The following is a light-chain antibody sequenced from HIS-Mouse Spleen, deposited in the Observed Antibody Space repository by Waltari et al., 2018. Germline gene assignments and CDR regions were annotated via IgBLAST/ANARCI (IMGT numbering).Light chain of an antibody. Sequence: QSALTQPPSVSGSPGQSVTISCTGTSSDVGSDNRVSWYQQPPGTAPKLMIYEVSNRPSGVPDRFSGSKSGNTASLTISGLQAEDEADYYCSLYTSSSTLVFGGGTKLTVL. V-gene: IGLV2-18*01. CDR2: EVS. CDR1: SSDVGSDNR. J-gene: IGLJ2*01. CDR3: SLYTSSSTLV.